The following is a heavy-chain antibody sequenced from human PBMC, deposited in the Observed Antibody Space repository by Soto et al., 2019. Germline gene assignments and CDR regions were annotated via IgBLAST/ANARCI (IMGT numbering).Heavy chain of an antibody. CDR3: ARCPQPPDTADPYAVDV. Sequence: QVQLVQSGTEVKKPGASVKVSCKASGGTFSRSGFHWVRQAPGQGLEWMGMIVPSVDTTNYAQKFQARVTITADQFTSTVYMELRSLRSEDTAVYYCARCPQPPDTADPYAVDVWGQGTRVIVSS. J-gene: IGHJ6*02. CDR1: GGTFSRSG. CDR2: IVPSVDTT. D-gene: IGHD5-18*01. V-gene: IGHV1-69*18.